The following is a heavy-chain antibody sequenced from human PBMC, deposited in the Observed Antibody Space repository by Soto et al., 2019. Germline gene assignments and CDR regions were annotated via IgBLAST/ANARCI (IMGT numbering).Heavy chain of an antibody. CDR2: INHSGST. CDR3: ARALGRWFGELPPYYYYGMDV. D-gene: IGHD3-10*01. Sequence: SETLSLTCAVYGGSFSGYYWSWIRQPPGKGLEWIGEINHSGSTNYNPSLKSRVTISVDTSKNQFSLKLSSVTAADTAVYYCARALGRWFGELPPYYYYGMDVWGQGTTVTVS. V-gene: IGHV4-34*01. J-gene: IGHJ6*02. CDR1: GGSFSGYY.